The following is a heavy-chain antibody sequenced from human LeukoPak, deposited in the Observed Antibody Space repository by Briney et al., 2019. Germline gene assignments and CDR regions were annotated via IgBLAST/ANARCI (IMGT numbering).Heavy chain of an antibody. V-gene: IGHV3-33*06. Sequence: GRSLRLSCAASGFTFSSYGMHWVRQAPGKGLEWVAVIWYDGSNKYYADSVKGRFTISRGNSKNTLYLQMNSLRAEDTAVYYCAKGKDYYYYYYMDVWGKGTTVTVSS. CDR1: GFTFSSYG. CDR3: AKGKDYYYYYYMDV. J-gene: IGHJ6*03. CDR2: IWYDGSNK.